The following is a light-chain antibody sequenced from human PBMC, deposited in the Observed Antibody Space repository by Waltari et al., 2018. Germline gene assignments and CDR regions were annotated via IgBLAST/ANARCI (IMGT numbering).Light chain of an antibody. CDR1: RSAVGGYTY. CDR3: SSYTRSSALV. V-gene: IGLV2-14*03. Sequence: QSALTQPASVSGSPGQSITISCTGTRSAVGGYTYVPWYQRDPGKAPKLMIYNVTVRPSGVSNRFSGSKSGNTASLIISGLQAEDEADYFCSSYTRSSALVFGGGTKLTVL. CDR2: NVT. J-gene: IGLJ2*01.